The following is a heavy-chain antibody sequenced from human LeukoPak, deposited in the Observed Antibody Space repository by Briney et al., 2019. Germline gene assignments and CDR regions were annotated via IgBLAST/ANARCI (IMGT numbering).Heavy chain of an antibody. Sequence: PSETLSLTCTVSGGSISSYYWSWIRQPPGKGLEWIGYIYYSGSTNYNPSLKSRVTISVDTSKNQFSLKLSSVTAADTAVYYCAGGVRYYYDSSGPFGDYWGQGTLVTVSS. D-gene: IGHD3-22*01. J-gene: IGHJ4*02. CDR2: IYYSGST. CDR3: AGGVRYYYDSSGPFGDY. CDR1: GGSISSYY. V-gene: IGHV4-59*08.